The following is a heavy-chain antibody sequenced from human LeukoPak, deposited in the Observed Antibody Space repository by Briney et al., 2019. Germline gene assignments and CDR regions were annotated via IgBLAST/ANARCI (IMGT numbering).Heavy chain of an antibody. D-gene: IGHD6-13*01. CDR1: GYTFTGYY. V-gene: IGHV1-2*02. J-gene: IGHJ3*02. Sequence: AASVKVSCKASGYTFTGYYIHWGRQAPGQGLEWMGWISPNSGDTNYAQRFQGRVTMTRDTSISTAYMELSSLRSDDTAVYYCARDLRTIAAVNAFDIWGQGTMVTVSS. CDR2: ISPNSGDT. CDR3: ARDLRTIAAVNAFDI.